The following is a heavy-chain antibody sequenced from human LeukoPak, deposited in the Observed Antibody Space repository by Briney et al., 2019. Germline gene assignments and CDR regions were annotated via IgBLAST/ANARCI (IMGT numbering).Heavy chain of an antibody. CDR3: ARGLVPGFLDY. J-gene: IGHJ4*02. CDR2: INSDESIT. D-gene: IGHD4-11*01. Sequence: GGSLRLSCAASGFTFSSSWMYWVRQAPGKGLVRVSRINSDESITTYADSVKGRFTISRDNAKNTLYLQMNSLRAEDTAVYYCARGLVPGFLDYWGQGTPVTVSS. CDR1: GFTFSSSW. V-gene: IGHV3-74*01.